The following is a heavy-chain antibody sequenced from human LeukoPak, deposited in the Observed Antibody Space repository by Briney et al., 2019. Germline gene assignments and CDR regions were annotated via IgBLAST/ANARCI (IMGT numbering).Heavy chain of an antibody. CDR3: ARIVRGGATFLFDY. Sequence: QTLSLTCTFSGFSLSTSGMCVSWIRQPPGKALEWLARIDWADDRYYSTSLKTSLTISKDTSKNQVVLTLTNVDPVDTATYYCARIVRGGATFLFDYGGQGTLVTVSS. D-gene: IGHD2/OR15-2a*01. J-gene: IGHJ4*02. V-gene: IGHV2-70*11. CDR2: IDWADDR. CDR1: GFSLSTSGMC.